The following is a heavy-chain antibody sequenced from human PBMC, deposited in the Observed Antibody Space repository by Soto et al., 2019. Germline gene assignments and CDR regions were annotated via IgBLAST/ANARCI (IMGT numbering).Heavy chain of an antibody. CDR2: ISSNGGST. Sequence: GGSLRLSCAASGFTFSSYAMHWVRQAPGKGLEYVSAISSNGGSTYYANSVKGRFTISRDNSKNTLYLQMGSLRAEDMAVYYCATSKPPSYCSGGSCYFGGFDYWGQGTLVTVSS. CDR3: ATSKPPSYCSGGSCYFGGFDY. V-gene: IGHV3-64*01. D-gene: IGHD2-15*01. J-gene: IGHJ4*02. CDR1: GFTFSSYA.